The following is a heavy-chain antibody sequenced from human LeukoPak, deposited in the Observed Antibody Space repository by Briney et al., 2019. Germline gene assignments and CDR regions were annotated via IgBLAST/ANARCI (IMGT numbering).Heavy chain of an antibody. CDR3: AREAGTDRYYYYMDV. CDR1: GYTLTELS. J-gene: IGHJ6*03. V-gene: IGHV1-24*01. D-gene: IGHD1-1*01. Sequence: ASVKVSCKVSGYTLTELSMHWVRQAPGKGLEWMGGFDPEDGETIYAQKFQGRVTMTRDTSTSTAYMELSSLRSEDTAVYYCAREAGTDRYYYYMDVWGKGTTVTISS. CDR2: FDPEDGET.